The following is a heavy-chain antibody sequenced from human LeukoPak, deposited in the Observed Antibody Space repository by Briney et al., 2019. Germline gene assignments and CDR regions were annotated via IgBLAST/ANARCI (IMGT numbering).Heavy chain of an antibody. CDR1: GFTFGSYA. V-gene: IGHV3-23*01. CDR2: ISGSGGST. D-gene: IGHD2-15*01. J-gene: IGHJ4*02. Sequence: GGSLRLSCAASGFTFGSYAMSWVRQAPGKGLEWVSAISGSGGSTYYADSVKGRFTISRDNSKNTLYLQMNSLRAEDTAVYYCAHWLAARRYFDYWGQGTLVTVSS. CDR3: AHWLAARRYFDY.